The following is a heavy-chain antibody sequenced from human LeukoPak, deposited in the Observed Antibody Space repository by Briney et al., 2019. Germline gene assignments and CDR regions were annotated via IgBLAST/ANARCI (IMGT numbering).Heavy chain of an antibody. Sequence: GGSLRLSCAASGFTFSSYGMHWVRQAPGKGLEWVAFIRYDGSNKYYADSVKGRFTISRDNSKNTLYLQMNSLRAEDTAVYYCAKTPHCSSASCYSWYFDLWGRAPWSLSPQ. CDR3: AKTPHCSSASCYSWYFDL. J-gene: IGHJ2*01. CDR2: IRYDGSNK. V-gene: IGHV3-30*02. D-gene: IGHD2-2*02. CDR1: GFTFSSYG.